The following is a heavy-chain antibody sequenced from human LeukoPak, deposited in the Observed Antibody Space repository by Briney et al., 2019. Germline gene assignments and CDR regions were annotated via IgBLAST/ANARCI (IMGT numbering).Heavy chain of an antibody. CDR3: ARQNGFGEEFDY. CDR2: IYHSGST. CDR1: GYSISSGDY. V-gene: IGHV4-38-2*01. Sequence: PSETLSLTCAVSGYSISSGDYWGWIRQPPGEGLEWIGSIYHSGSTYYNPSLKSRVTMPVDTSKNQFSLKLTSVTAADTAVYYCARQNGFGEEFDYWGQGTLVTVSS. J-gene: IGHJ4*02. D-gene: IGHD3-3*01.